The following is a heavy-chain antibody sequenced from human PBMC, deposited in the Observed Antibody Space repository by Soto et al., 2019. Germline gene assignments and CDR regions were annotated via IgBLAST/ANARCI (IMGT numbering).Heavy chain of an antibody. Sequence: QVQLQQSGPRLVKPSETLSLTCTVSCGPDMSHNGGWIRQPPGRGLEWIGYVYYTGDTAYNPSLRSRVSISADTSTNDISLTLSSVTAADTAVYYCVRQGIDYLHGLVDVWGQGTTVSVSS. J-gene: IGHJ6*02. CDR2: VYYTGDT. V-gene: IGHV4-59*08. D-gene: IGHD4-17*01. CDR3: VRQGIDYLHGLVDV. CDR1: CGPDMSHN.